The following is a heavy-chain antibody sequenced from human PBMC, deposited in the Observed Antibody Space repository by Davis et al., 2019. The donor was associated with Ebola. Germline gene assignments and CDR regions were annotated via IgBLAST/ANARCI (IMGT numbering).Heavy chain of an antibody. V-gene: IGHV4-59*12. CDR2: IYYSGST. CDR3: ARTIAATVYNWFDP. Sequence: SETLSLTCTVSGGSISSYYWSWIRQPPGKGLEWIGYIYYSGSTNYNPSLKSRVTFSVDKSKNQFSLRLDSVTAADTAMYYCARTIAATVYNWFDPWGQGTLVTVSS. D-gene: IGHD6-13*01. J-gene: IGHJ5*02. CDR1: GGSISSYY.